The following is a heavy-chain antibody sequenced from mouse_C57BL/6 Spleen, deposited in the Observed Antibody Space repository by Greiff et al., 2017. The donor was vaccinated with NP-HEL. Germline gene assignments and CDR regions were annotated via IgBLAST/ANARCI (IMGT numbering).Heavy chain of an antibody. J-gene: IGHJ4*01. CDR2: INPNNGGT. CDR3: ATYDGYYLEAMDY. Sequence: EVQLQQSGPELVKPGASVKISCKASGYTFTDYYMNWVKQSHGKSLEWIGDINPNNGGTSYNQKFKGKATLTVDKSSSTAYMELRSLTSEDSAVYYCATYDGYYLEAMDYWGQGTSVTVSS. CDR1: GYTFTDYY. V-gene: IGHV1-26*01. D-gene: IGHD2-3*01.